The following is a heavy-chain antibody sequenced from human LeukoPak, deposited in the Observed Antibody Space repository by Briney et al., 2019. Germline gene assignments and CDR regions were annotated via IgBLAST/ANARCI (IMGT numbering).Heavy chain of an antibody. D-gene: IGHD3-22*01. V-gene: IGHV3-23*01. CDR1: GFTFSSYT. CDR3: AKDQGYYDSSNFDY. J-gene: IGHJ4*02. CDR2: ISVGGDNT. Sequence: GGSLRLSCAASGFTFSSYTMSWVRQAPGKGLEWVSAISVGGDNTYYADSVKGRFTISRDNSKNTLYLQMNSLRAEDTAVYYCAKDQGYYDSSNFDYWGQGTLVTVSS.